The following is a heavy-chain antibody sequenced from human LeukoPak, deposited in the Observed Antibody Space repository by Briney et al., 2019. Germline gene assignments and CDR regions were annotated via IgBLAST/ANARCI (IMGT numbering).Heavy chain of an antibody. Sequence: PGGSLRLSCAASGFTFSSYAMSWVRQAPGKGLEWVSAISGSGGSTYYADSVKGRFTISRDNSKNTLYLQMNSLRAEDTAVYYCAKDLWRIARSSEAAFDIWGQGTMVTVSS. CDR3: AKDLWRIARSSEAAFDI. CDR2: ISGSGGST. V-gene: IGHV3-23*01. CDR1: GFTFSSYA. D-gene: IGHD6-13*01. J-gene: IGHJ3*02.